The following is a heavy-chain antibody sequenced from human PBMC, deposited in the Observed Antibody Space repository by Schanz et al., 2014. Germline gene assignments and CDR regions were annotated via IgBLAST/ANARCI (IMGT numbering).Heavy chain of an antibody. CDR3: AKGMGYCSGGTCYDYYYYGLDV. D-gene: IGHD2-15*01. CDR1: GFTFNSYA. V-gene: IGHV3-23*04. J-gene: IGHJ6*02. CDR2: ISHSGGSK. Sequence: VQLVESGGGVVQPGRSLRLSCAASGFTFNSYAMTWVRQAPGKGLEWVSSISHSGGSKYYADSVKGRFTISRDNSENTLYLQMNSLSADDTAVFYCAKGMGYCSGGTCYDYYYYGLDVWGQGTTVTVS.